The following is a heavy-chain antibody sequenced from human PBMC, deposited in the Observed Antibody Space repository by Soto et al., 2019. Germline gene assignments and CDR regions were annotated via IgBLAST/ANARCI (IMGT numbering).Heavy chain of an antibody. J-gene: IGHJ4*02. CDR2: ISYDGSNK. V-gene: IGHV3-30*04. CDR1: GFTFSSYA. D-gene: IGHD3-22*01. CDR3: ARGGRYYYDSSGYYYFDY. Sequence: VGSLRLSCAASGFTFSSYAMHWVRQAPGKGLEWVAVISYDGSNKYYADSVKGRFTISRDNSKNTLYLQMNSLRAEDTAVYYCARGGRYYYDSSGYYYFDYWGQGTLVTVSS.